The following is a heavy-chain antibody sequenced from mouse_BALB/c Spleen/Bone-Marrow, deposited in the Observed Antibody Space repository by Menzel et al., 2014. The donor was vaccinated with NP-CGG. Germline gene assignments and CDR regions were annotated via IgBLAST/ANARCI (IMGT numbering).Heavy chain of an antibody. D-gene: IGHD1-1*01. CDR2: IYPSDSYT. V-gene: IGHV1-69*02. CDR3: TRSYGSSYEYYFDY. J-gene: IGHJ2*01. Sequence: VKLMESGAELVRPGASVKLSCKASGYTFTSYWVNWGKQRPGQGLERIGNIYPSDSYTNYNQKFKDKATLTVDKSSSTAYMQLSSPTSEDSAVHYCTRSYGSSYEYYFDYWGQGTTLTVSS. CDR1: GYTFTSYW.